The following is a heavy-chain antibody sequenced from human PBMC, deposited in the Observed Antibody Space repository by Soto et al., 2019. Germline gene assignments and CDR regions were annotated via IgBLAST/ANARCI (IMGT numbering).Heavy chain of an antibody. D-gene: IGHD5-12*01. CDR1: GGSVSSGSYY. J-gene: IGHJ4*02. Sequence: PSETLSLTCTVSGGSVSSGSYYWSWIRQPPGKGLEWIGYIYYSGSTNYNPSLKSRVTISVDTSKNQFSLKLSSVTAADTAVYYCARYRVDIVATPMVLFDYWGQGTLDTVSS. CDR2: IYYSGST. CDR3: ARYRVDIVATPMVLFDY. V-gene: IGHV4-61*01.